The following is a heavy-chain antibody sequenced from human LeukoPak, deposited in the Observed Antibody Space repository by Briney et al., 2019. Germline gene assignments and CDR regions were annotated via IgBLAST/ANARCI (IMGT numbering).Heavy chain of an antibody. CDR3: AKDGTRGIVYYYYMDV. J-gene: IGHJ6*03. D-gene: IGHD3-16*01. CDR1: GFSLKSYA. Sequence: GGSLRLSCAASGFSLKSYAMSWVRQAPGKGLEWVSATSSSDPGTYHADSVKGRFTISRDNSKNTLYLQMNSLRAEDTAVYYCAKDGTRGIVYYYYMDVWGKGTTVTISS. V-gene: IGHV3-23*01. CDR2: TSSSDPGT.